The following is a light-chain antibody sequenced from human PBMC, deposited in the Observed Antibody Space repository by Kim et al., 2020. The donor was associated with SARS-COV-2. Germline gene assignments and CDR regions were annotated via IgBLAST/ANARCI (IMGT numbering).Light chain of an antibody. CDR2: KAS. Sequence: DIQMTQSPSTLSASVGDRITITCRASQNIGTWLAWYQQKPGKAPKLLIYKASSLLSGVPSRLSGSGSGTEFTLTISSLQPDDFATYYCQQYTSYSKTFGQGTKVDIK. CDR1: QNIGTW. J-gene: IGKJ1*01. CDR3: QQYTSYSKT. V-gene: IGKV1-5*03.